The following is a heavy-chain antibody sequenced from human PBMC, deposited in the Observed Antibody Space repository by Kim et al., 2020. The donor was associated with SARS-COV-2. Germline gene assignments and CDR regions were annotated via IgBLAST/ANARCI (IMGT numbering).Heavy chain of an antibody. J-gene: IGHJ1*01. D-gene: IGHD3-10*01. V-gene: IGHV3-66*01. Sequence: GGSLRLSCAASGFTFSSNYMNWVRQAPGKGLEWVSFIYSSGTTYYADSVRGRFTISRDNSKNTVYLQMNSLRAEDTAVYYCARGGDYYGEVWCDWSQGT. CDR1: GFTFSSNY. CDR3: ARGGDYYGEVWCD. CDR2: IYSSGTT.